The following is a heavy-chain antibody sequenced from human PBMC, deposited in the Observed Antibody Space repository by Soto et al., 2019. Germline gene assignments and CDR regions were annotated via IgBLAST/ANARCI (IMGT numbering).Heavy chain of an antibody. CDR2: ISYDGSNK. Sequence: QVQLVESGGGVVQPGRSLRLSCAASGFTFSSYGMHWVRQAPGKGLEWVAVISYDGSNKYYADSVKGRFTISRDNSKNTLYLQMNSLRAEDTAVYYCAKAAVRYGMDVWGQGTTVTVSS. V-gene: IGHV3-30*18. CDR1: GFTFSSYG. J-gene: IGHJ6*02. D-gene: IGHD6-19*01. CDR3: AKAAVRYGMDV.